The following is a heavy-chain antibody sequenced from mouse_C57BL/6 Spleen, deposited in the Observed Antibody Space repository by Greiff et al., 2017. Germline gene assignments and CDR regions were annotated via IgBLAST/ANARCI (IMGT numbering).Heavy chain of an antibody. CDR3: ARDGYYGSSLYYFDD. CDR1: GFTFSSYA. Sequence: EVQVVESGGGLVKPGGSLKLSCAASGFTFSSYAMSWVRQTPEKRLEWVATISDGGSYTYYPDNVKGRFTISRDNATNNLYLQMSHLKSEDTAMYYCARDGYYGSSLYYFDDWGQGTTLTVSS. D-gene: IGHD1-1*01. J-gene: IGHJ2*01. V-gene: IGHV5-4*01. CDR2: ISDGGSYT.